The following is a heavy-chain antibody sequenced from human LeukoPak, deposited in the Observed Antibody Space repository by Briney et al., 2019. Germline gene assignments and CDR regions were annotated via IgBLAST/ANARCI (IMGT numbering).Heavy chain of an antibody. V-gene: IGHV1-69*05. Sequence: SVKVSCKASGGTFSSYAISWVRQAPGQGLEWMGGNIPIFGTANYAQKFQGRVTITTDESTSTAYMELSSLRSEDTAVYYCARGIILYGDYTSFDYWGQGTLVTVSS. CDR2: NIPIFGTA. CDR3: ARGIILYGDYTSFDY. J-gene: IGHJ4*02. D-gene: IGHD4-17*01. CDR1: GGTFSSYA.